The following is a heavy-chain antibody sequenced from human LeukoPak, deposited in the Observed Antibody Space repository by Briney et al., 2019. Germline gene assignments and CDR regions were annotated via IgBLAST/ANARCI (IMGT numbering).Heavy chain of an antibody. CDR2: IYYSGST. J-gene: IGHJ5*02. Sequence: SETLSLTCTVSGGSISSSSYYWGWIRQPPGKELEWIGSIYYSGSTYYNPSLKSRVTISVDTSKNQFSLKLSSVTAADTAVYYCARERKTGYGSSTSCYSGWFDPWGQGTLVTVSS. CDR1: GGSISSSSYY. V-gene: IGHV4-39*07. D-gene: IGHD2-2*01. CDR3: ARERKTGYGSSTSCYSGWFDP.